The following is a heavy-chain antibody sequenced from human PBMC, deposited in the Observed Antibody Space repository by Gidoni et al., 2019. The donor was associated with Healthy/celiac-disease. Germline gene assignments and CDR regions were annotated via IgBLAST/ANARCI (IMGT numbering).Heavy chain of an antibody. D-gene: IGHD1-26*01. J-gene: IGHJ5*02. CDR2: IYYSGST. Sequence: QLQLQESGPGLVKPSATLSLTGTAAGGSINSSSYYWGWIRQPPGKGLEWIGSIYYSGSTYYNPSLKSRVTISVDTSKNQFSLKLNSVTAADTAVYYCARPWGVWDGWFDPWGQGTLVTVSS. CDR1: GGSINSSSYY. V-gene: IGHV4-39*01. CDR3: ARPWGVWDGWFDP.